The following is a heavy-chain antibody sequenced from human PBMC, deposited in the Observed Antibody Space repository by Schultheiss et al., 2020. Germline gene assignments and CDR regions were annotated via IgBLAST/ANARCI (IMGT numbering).Heavy chain of an antibody. J-gene: IGHJ4*02. CDR3: AGTDFMVRGQDY. CDR1: GFTFSDYY. CDR2: ISGSDGST. D-gene: IGHD3-10*01. V-gene: IGHV3-11*04. Sequence: GESLKISCAASGFTFSDYYMSWIRQAPGKGLEWVSAISGSDGSTYYADSVKGRFTVSRDNAKNSLYLQMNSLRAEDTAVYYCAGTDFMVRGQDYWGQGTLVTVSS.